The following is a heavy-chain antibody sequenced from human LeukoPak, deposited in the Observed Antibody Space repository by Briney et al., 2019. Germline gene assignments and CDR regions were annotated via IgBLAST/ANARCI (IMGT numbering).Heavy chain of an antibody. CDR1: GFTFDDYA. V-gene: IGHV3-43D*03. D-gene: IGHD1-26*01. J-gene: IGHJ6*03. Sequence: GGSLRLSCAASGFTFDDYAMHWVRQAPGQGLEWVSLISWDGGSTYYADSVKGRFTISRDNSKNSLYLQMNSLRAEDTALYYCAKSGVGATSHYYYYYYMDVWGKGTTVTVSS. CDR3: AKSGVGATSHYYYYYYMDV. CDR2: ISWDGGST.